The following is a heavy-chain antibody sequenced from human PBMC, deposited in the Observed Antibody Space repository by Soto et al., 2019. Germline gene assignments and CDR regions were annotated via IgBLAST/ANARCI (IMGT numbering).Heavy chain of an antibody. CDR1: GFTFTSSA. J-gene: IGHJ3*02. Sequence: QMQLVQSGPEVKKPGTSVKVSCKASGFTFTSSAVQWVRQARGQRLEWIGWIVVGSGNKNYAQKFQERVNTTRDMSTSTAYMELSSLRSEDTAVYYCAASYDIDAFDIWGQGTMVTVSS. CDR3: AASYDIDAFDI. CDR2: IVVGSGNK. V-gene: IGHV1-58*01. D-gene: IGHD3-22*01.